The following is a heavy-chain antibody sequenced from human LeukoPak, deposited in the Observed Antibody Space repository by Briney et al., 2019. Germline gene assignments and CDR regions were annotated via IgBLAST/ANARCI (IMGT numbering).Heavy chain of an antibody. CDR3: ARAGYCSGGSCYALDY. Sequence: ASVKVSCKASGYTLTGYYMHWVRQAPGQGLEWMGWIDPNSGGTNYAQKFQGRVTLTRDTSISTGYMELSRLRSDDTAVYYCARAGYCSGGSCYALDYWGQGTLVSVSS. CDR2: IDPNSGGT. CDR1: GYTLTGYY. D-gene: IGHD2-15*01. V-gene: IGHV1-2*02. J-gene: IGHJ4*02.